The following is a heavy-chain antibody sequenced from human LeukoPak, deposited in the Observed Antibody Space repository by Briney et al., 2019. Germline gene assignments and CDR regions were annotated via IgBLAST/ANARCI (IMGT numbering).Heavy chain of an antibody. CDR1: RFTFSSFA. CDR2: ISGSGDVT. Sequence: GGSLRVSCAASRFTFSSFAMAWVRQAPGKGLEWVSSISGSGDVTVYADSVKGRFTISRDNSKNALYLQMNSLRAEDTAVYYCAKSVAVAGLYYFDYWGQGTLVTVSS. V-gene: IGHV3-23*01. J-gene: IGHJ4*02. D-gene: IGHD6-19*01. CDR3: AKSVAVAGLYYFDY.